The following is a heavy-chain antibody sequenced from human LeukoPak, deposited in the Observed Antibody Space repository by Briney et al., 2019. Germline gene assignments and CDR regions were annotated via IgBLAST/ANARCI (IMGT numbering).Heavy chain of an antibody. J-gene: IGHJ4*02. CDR1: GFTFSNYN. D-gene: IGHD1-26*01. Sequence: GGSLRPSCAASGFTFSNYNINWVRQAPGKGLEWVSSISSSTTYIYYADSVKGRFTISRDNTKNSLYLQMNSLRAEDTAVYYCARSGIVGATPPYYLDYWGQGTLVTVSS. CDR3: ARSGIVGATPPYYLDY. CDR2: ISSSTTYI. V-gene: IGHV3-21*01.